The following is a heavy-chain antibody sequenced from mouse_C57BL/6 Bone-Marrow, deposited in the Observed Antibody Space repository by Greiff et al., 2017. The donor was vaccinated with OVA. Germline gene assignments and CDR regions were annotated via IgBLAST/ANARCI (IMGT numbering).Heavy chain of an antibody. Sequence: VKLQQPGAELVKPGASVKLSCKASGYTFTEYSIHWVKQRSGRGLEWIGWFYPGSGSIKYNEKFKSKATLTADKSSSTVYMELSRLTSEDSAVYFGASHEDRVWYPFAYWGQGTLVTVSA. D-gene: IGHD2-10*02. V-gene: IGHV1-62-2*01. CDR1: GYTFTEYS. CDR3: ASHEDRVWYPFAY. J-gene: IGHJ3*01. CDR2: FYPGSGSI.